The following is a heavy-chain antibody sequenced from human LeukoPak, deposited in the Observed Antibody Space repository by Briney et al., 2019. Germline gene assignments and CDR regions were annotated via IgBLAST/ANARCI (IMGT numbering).Heavy chain of an antibody. CDR2: IYYSGST. CDR3: ARAIWGWAIVVVTGGAPYYYGMDV. Sequence: SETLSLTCTVSGGSISSGGYYWSWIRQHPGKGLEWIGYIYYSGSTYYNPSLKSRVTISVDTSKNQFSLKLSSVTAADTAVYYCARAIWGWAIVVVTGGAPYYYGMDVWGQGTTVTVSS. J-gene: IGHJ6*02. V-gene: IGHV4-31*03. D-gene: IGHD2-21*02. CDR1: GGSISSGGYY.